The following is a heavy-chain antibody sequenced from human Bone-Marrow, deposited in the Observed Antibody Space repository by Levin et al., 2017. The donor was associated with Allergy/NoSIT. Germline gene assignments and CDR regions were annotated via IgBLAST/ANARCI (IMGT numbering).Heavy chain of an antibody. Sequence: ASVKVSCKASGYTFTSYDINWVRQATGQGLEWMGWMNPNSGNTGYAQKFQGRVTMTRNTSISTAYMELSSLRSEDTAVYYCAREGRGVVPAAMDYYGMDVWGQGTTVTVSS. CDR1: GYTFTSYD. J-gene: IGHJ6*02. CDR3: AREGRGVVPAAMDYYGMDV. V-gene: IGHV1-8*01. CDR2: MNPNSGNT. D-gene: IGHD2-2*01.